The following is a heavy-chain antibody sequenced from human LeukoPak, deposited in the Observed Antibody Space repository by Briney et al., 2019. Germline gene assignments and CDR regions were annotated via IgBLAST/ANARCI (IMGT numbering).Heavy chain of an antibody. CDR3: ARDTRGYGAFDI. Sequence: SETLSLTCTVSGGSISSGSYYWSWIRQPAGKGLEWIGRIYTSGSTNSNPSLKGRVTISGDTSKNQFSLKLSSVTAADTAVYYCARDTRGYGAFDIWGQGTMVTVSS. CDR1: GGSISSGSYY. D-gene: IGHD5-12*01. CDR2: IYTSGST. V-gene: IGHV4-61*02. J-gene: IGHJ3*02.